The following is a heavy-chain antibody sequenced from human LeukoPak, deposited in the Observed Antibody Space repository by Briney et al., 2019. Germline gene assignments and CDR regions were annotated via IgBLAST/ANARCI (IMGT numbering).Heavy chain of an antibody. J-gene: IGHJ4*02. Sequence: QPGGSLRLSCAASGFTFSSYWMSWVRQAPGKGLEWVANIKQDGSESYYVDSVKGRFTISRDNAKNSLYLQLNSLRVEDTAVYYCARDKSVAAADTGSLLDCWGQGTLVTVSS. CDR3: ARDKSVAAADTGSLLDC. V-gene: IGHV3-7*01. CDR2: IKQDGSES. D-gene: IGHD6-13*01. CDR1: GFTFSSYW.